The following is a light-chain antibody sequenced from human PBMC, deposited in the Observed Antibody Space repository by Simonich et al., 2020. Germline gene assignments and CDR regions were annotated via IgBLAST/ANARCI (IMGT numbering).Light chain of an antibody. CDR1: QGICSY. Sequence: DIQLTQSPSFLSASVGDSVTIPCRASQGICSYLAWYQQKPWKAPKLLIYAASTLQSGVPSRFSGSGSGTEFTLTISSLQPEDFATYYCQQLNSYPFFGPGTKVDIK. V-gene: IGKV1-9*01. CDR2: AAS. CDR3: QQLNSYPF. J-gene: IGKJ3*01.